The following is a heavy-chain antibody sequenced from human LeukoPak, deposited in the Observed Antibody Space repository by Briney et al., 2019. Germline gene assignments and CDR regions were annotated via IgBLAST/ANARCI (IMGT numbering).Heavy chain of an antibody. Sequence: PGGSLRLSCAASGFTFNTCWMHWVRQAPGKGLVWVSRIKSDGSSISYADSVKGRFTISRDNAKNTLYLQMNSLRAEDTAVYYCTTDPTKMIVVVNWGQGTLVTVSS. CDR2: IKSDGSSI. CDR1: GFTFNTCW. J-gene: IGHJ4*02. CDR3: TTDPTKMIVVVN. V-gene: IGHV3-74*01. D-gene: IGHD3-22*01.